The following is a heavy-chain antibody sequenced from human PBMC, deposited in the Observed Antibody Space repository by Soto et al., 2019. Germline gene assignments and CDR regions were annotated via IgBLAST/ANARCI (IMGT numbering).Heavy chain of an antibody. Sequence: EVQLVESGGGLIQPGGSLRLSCAASGFTVSSNYMSWVRQAPGKGLEWVSVIYSGGSTYYADSVKGRFTISRDNSNNTLYVQMNSLRAEDTAVYYCARTSLTGYGYYYYYGMDVWGQGTTVTVSS. J-gene: IGHJ6*02. V-gene: IGHV3-53*01. D-gene: IGHD5-18*01. CDR3: ARTSLTGYGYYYYYGMDV. CDR1: GFTVSSNY. CDR2: IYSGGST.